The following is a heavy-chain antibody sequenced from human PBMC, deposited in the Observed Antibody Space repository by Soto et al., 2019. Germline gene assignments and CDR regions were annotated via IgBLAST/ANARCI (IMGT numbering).Heavy chain of an antibody. J-gene: IGHJ4*02. V-gene: IGHV1-8*01. Sequence: QVQLVQSGAEVKKPGASVKVSCKASGYTFTSYDINWVRQATGQGLEWMGWMNPNSGNTGYAQKFQGRVNMTRNTSISTAYMELSSLRSEDTAVYYCARAYRDSGSYHLDYWGQGTLVTVSS. D-gene: IGHD1-26*01. CDR3: ARAYRDSGSYHLDY. CDR1: GYTFTSYD. CDR2: MNPNSGNT.